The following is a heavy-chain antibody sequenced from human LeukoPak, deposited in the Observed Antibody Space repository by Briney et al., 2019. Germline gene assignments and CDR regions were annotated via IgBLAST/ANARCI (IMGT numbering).Heavy chain of an antibody. CDR3: ARGRNYYYDSSGYWSTNWFDP. D-gene: IGHD3-22*01. V-gene: IGHV4-34*01. CDR1: GGSFSGYY. CDR2: INHSGST. J-gene: IGHJ5*02. Sequence: SETLSLTCAVYGGSFSGYYWSWIRQPPGKGLEWIGEINHSGSTNYNPSLKSRVTISVDTSKNQFSLKLSSVTAADTAVYYCARGRNYYYDSSGYWSTNWFDPWGQGTLVTVSS.